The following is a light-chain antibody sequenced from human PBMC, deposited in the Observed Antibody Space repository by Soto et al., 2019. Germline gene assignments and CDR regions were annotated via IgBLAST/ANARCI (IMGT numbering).Light chain of an antibody. J-gene: IGKJ1*01. V-gene: IGKV3-11*01. CDR1: QSVSSN. CDR2: DAS. Sequence: SLGGRAILSNKASQSVSSNLAWYQQKPGQAPRLLIYDASNRATGIPARFSGSGSVTEFTLTTCGLDPQYSAVYCCQLRIYWPGTFGHGTKVDIK. CDR3: QLRIYWPGT.